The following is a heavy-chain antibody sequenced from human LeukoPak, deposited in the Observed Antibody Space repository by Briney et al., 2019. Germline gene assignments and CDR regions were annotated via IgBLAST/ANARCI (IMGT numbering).Heavy chain of an antibody. CDR1: GGPISNYY. CDR2: IYYSGST. D-gene: IGHD3-22*01. Sequence: PSETLSLTCTVSGGPISNYYWSWIRQPPGKGLEWIGYIYYSGSTNYNPSLKSRVTISVDTSKNQFSLKLSSVTAADTAVYYCAREGYYDSSVFFDYWGQGTLVTVSS. V-gene: IGHV4-59*01. CDR3: AREGYYDSSVFFDY. J-gene: IGHJ4*02.